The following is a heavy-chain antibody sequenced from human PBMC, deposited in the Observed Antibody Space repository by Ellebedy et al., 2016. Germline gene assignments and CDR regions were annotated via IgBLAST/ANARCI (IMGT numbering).Heavy chain of an antibody. Sequence: ASVKVSCKASGGTFSSYAISWVRQAPGQGLEWMGGIIPILGIANYAQKFQGRVTITADKSTSTAYMELSSLRSEDTAVYYCASGVKYDSSGTPWYYYMDVWGKGTTVTVSS. J-gene: IGHJ6*03. D-gene: IGHD3-22*01. V-gene: IGHV1-69*10. CDR3: ASGVKYDSSGTPWYYYMDV. CDR2: IIPILGIA. CDR1: GGTFSSYA.